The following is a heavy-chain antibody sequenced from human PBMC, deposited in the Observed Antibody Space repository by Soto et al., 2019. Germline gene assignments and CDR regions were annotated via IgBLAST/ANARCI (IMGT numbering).Heavy chain of an antibody. Sequence: GGSLRLSCAASGFTFSSYAMSWVRQAPGKGLEWVSAISGSGGSTYYADSVKGRLTISRDNSKNTLYLQMNSLRAEDTAVYYCAKKHEYGDLMDLDYRGQGTPVTVSS. V-gene: IGHV3-23*01. CDR2: ISGSGGST. D-gene: IGHD4-17*01. CDR1: GFTFSSYA. J-gene: IGHJ4*02. CDR3: AKKHEYGDLMDLDY.